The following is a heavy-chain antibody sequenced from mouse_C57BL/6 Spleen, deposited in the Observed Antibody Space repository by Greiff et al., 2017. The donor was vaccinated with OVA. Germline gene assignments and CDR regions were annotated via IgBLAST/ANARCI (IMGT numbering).Heavy chain of an antibody. D-gene: IGHD1-1*01. J-gene: IGHJ3*01. V-gene: IGHV5-4*01. CDR3: ARDGLRD. CDR1: GFTFSSYA. Sequence: EVKLQESGGGLVKPGGSLKLSCAASGFTFSSYAMSWVRQTPEKRLEWVATISDGGSYTYYPDNVKGRFTISRDNAKNNLYLQMSHLKSEDTAMYYCARDGLRDWGQGTLVTVSA. CDR2: ISDGGSYT.